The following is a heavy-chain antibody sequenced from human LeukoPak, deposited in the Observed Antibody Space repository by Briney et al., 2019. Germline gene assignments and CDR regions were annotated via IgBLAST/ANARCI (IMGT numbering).Heavy chain of an antibody. Sequence: PGGSLRLSCAASGFTFSSYWMSWVRQAPGKGLEWVANIKQDGSEKYYVDSVKGRFTISRDNAKNSLYLQMNSLRAEDTAVYYCARGGYSSGWSTYYFDYWGQGTLVTVSS. CDR3: ARGGYSSGWSTYYFDY. CDR2: IKQDGSEK. D-gene: IGHD6-19*01. V-gene: IGHV3-7*01. J-gene: IGHJ4*02. CDR1: GFTFSSYW.